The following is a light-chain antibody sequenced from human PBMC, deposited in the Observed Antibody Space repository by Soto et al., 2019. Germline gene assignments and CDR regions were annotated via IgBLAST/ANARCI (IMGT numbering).Light chain of an antibody. CDR2: DVS. CDR1: SSDIGGYNY. CDR3: SSYRGSNTVV. Sequence: QSALTEPASVSGSPGQSITISCTGTSSDIGGYNYVSWYQQHPGKAPKLMIYDVSNRPSGVSKRFSGSKSGNTASLTISGLQAEDEADYYCSSYRGSNTVVFGGGTKLTVL. J-gene: IGLJ2*01. V-gene: IGLV2-14*01.